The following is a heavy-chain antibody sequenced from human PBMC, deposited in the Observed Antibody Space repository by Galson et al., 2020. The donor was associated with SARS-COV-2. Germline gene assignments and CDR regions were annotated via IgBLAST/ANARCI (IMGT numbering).Heavy chain of an antibody. V-gene: IGHV1-2*02. CDR2: IDPNSGGT. CDR1: GYTFTDNY. D-gene: IGHD3-16*01. J-gene: IGHJ4*02. Sequence: ASVKVSCKTSGYTFTDNYIHWVRQAPGQGLEWMGWIDPNSGGTKYAPRFQGSFTMTRDTSIRTVYMELSRLGSDDTAVYYCARDTSEGGWGQGTLVTVSS. CDR3: ARDTSEGG.